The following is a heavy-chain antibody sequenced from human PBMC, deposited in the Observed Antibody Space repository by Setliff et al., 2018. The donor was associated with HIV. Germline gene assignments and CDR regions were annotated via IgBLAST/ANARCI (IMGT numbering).Heavy chain of an antibody. CDR3: ARHWLKPIQELQQLPLLDYFDY. Sequence: SETLSLTCTVSGYSINNGLYWAWIRQPPGKGLEWIGSINHSGDTYYTPSLKSRVSISTDTSTNQFSLKLNSVTVADTAVYYCARHWLKPIQELQQLPLLDYFDYWGQGTLVTVSS. D-gene: IGHD6-13*01. CDR2: INHSGDT. CDR1: GYSINNGLY. J-gene: IGHJ4*02. V-gene: IGHV4-38-2*02.